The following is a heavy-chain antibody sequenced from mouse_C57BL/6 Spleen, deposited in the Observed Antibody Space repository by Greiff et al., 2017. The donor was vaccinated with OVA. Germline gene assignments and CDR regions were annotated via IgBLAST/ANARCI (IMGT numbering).Heavy chain of an antibody. CDR1: GYAFSSSW. CDR3: AETAQALYAMDD. J-gene: IGHJ4*01. D-gene: IGHD3-2*02. V-gene: IGHV1-82*01. CDR2: IYPGDGDT. Sequence: QVQLKESGPELVKPGASVKISCKASGYAFSSSWMNWVKQRPGQGLEWIGRIYPGDGDTNYNGKFKGKATLTVDKSSSTAYMQLSILTSEDSAVYFCAETAQALYAMDDWGQGTSVTVSS.